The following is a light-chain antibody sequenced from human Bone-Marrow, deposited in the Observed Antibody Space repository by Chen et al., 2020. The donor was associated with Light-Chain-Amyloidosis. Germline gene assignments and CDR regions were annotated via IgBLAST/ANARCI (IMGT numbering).Light chain of an antibody. CDR3: QSADSSGSDEVV. Sequence: SYELTQPPSVSVSPGQTARITCSGDDLPTKYAYWYQQKPGQAPVLVIHRDTERPSGISERFSGSSSGTTATLTSSGVPAEEEADYHCQSADSSGSDEVVFGGGTKLTGL. V-gene: IGLV3-25*02. J-gene: IGLJ2*01. CDR2: RDT. CDR1: DLPTKY.